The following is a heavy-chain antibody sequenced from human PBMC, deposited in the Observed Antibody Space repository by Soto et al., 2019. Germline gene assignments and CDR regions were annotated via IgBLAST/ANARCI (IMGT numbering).Heavy chain of an antibody. D-gene: IGHD5-12*01. J-gene: IGHJ6*02. Sequence: VELVQSGAEVEKPGAAVRISCKTSGYTFTAYYIHWVRQAPGQGLEWMGCINTNSGVANYAQKFQGRVTMTRDTSISTVYMELTKMRSEDTTIYYCARQGSGSEYPQYFYYGMDVWGQGTTAAASS. CDR3: ARQGSGSEYPQYFYYGMDV. V-gene: IGHV1-2*02. CDR2: INTNSGVA. CDR1: GYTFTAYY.